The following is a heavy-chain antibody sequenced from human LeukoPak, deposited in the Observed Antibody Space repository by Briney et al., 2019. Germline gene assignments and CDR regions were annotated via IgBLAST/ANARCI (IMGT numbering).Heavy chain of an antibody. CDR1: GGSISSSSYY. Sequence: ETLSLTCTVSGGSISSSSYYWGWIRQPPGKGLEWVANIKQDGSEKYYVDSVKGRFTISRDNAKNSLYLQMNSLRAEDTAVYYCARDLLDYWGQGTLVTVSS. V-gene: IGHV3-7*01. CDR3: ARDLLDY. CDR2: IKQDGSEK. J-gene: IGHJ4*02.